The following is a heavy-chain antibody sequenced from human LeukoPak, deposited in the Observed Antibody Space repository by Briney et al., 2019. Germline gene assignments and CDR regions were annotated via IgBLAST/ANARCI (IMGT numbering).Heavy chain of an antibody. CDR1: GGSISNGSYF. CDR3: ARAIEVGAMTPFDY. Sequence: SETLSLTCTVSGGSISNGSYFWAWIRQSPGKGLEWIGNIYYTAITYYNPSLKSRVTISVDTSRNQFSLKLSSVTAADTAVYYCARAIEVGAMTPFDYWGQGTLVTVSS. J-gene: IGHJ4*02. D-gene: IGHD1-26*01. CDR2: IYYTAIT. V-gene: IGHV4-39*07.